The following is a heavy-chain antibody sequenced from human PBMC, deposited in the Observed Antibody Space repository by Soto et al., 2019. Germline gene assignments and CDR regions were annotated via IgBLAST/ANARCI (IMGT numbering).Heavy chain of an antibody. D-gene: IGHD3-10*01. CDR3: ARDSGWPILNFDN. CDR2: SSYDGRET. V-gene: IGHV3-30*03. Sequence: GGSLRLSCAASDFDFSSYGIHWVRQAPGKGLEWVAASSYDGRETFYADSAKGRFTVSKEMSKNTAFLQMNALGHEDTAVYFCARDSGWPILNFDNWGQGTPVTVSS. CDR1: DFDFSSYG. J-gene: IGHJ4*02.